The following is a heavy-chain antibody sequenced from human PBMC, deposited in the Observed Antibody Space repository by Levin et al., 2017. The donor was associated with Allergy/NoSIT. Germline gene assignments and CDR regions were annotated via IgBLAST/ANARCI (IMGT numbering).Heavy chain of an antibody. D-gene: IGHD1-20*01. CDR2: ISGSGSST. V-gene: IGHV3-23*01. CDR1: GFRFSSYD. CDR3: ANNNGNDRSYFDN. J-gene: IGHJ4*02. Sequence: PGGSLRLSCAASGFRFSSYDMSWVRQAPGKGPEWVSRISGSGSSTIHADSVKGRFTISRDNSKNTLYLQMNSLRAEDTAVYYCANNNGNDRSYFDNWGQGTLVTVSS.